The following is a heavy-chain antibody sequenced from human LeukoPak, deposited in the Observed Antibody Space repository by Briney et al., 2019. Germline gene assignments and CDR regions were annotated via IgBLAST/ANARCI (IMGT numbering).Heavy chain of an antibody. V-gene: IGHV3-72*01. Sequence: GGSLRLSCAASGFTFSSYWMSWVRQAPGKGLEWVARTRDKAHGHTTEYAASVKGRFMISRDESRNSLYLQMNSLQVEDTAIYYCVRGYNSFDSWGPGTVVTVSS. J-gene: IGHJ4*02. D-gene: IGHD1-1*01. CDR1: GFTFSSYW. CDR3: VRGYNSFDS. CDR2: TRDKAHGHTT.